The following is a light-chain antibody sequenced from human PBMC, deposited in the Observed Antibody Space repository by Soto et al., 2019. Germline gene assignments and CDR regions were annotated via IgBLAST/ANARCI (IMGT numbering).Light chain of an antibody. J-gene: IGKJ4*01. CDR2: WAS. CDR1: QSVLYSSNNKNY. CDR3: QQYYSTPLT. Sequence: DIVMTQSPDSLAVSLGERATINCKSSQSVLYSSNNKNYLDWYQQKPGQPPKLLIYWASTRESGVPDRFSGSGSETDFALTISSRQAEDVAVYFCQQYYSTPLTFGGGTKVEIK. V-gene: IGKV4-1*01.